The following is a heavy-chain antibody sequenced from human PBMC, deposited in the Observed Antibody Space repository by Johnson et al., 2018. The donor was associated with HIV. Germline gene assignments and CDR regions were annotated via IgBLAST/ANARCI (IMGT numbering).Heavy chain of an antibody. D-gene: IGHD3-10*01. J-gene: IGHJ3*02. CDR1: GFTISTFW. V-gene: IGHV3-74*01. CDR2: LSGDGSSS. CDR3: ARPDLGLWFRESNAFDI. Sequence: VQLVESGGGLVQPGGSLRLSCEVSGFTISTFWMHWVRQVPGKGLMWVSRLSGDGSSSSYADSVKGRFSIPRDNAKNTLYLQLNSLRVEDTAIYYCARPDLGLWFRESNAFDIWGQGTMVTVSS.